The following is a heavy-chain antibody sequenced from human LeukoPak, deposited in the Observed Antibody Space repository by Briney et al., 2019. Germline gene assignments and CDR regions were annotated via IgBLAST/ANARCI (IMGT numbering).Heavy chain of an antibody. J-gene: IGHJ4*02. D-gene: IGHD3-3*02. CDR1: GFALSNYP. CDR2: IGEEKSGSWT. CDR3: AKAGVISGWDY. V-gene: IGHV3-23*01. Sequence: GGSLRLSCAASGFALSNYPMGWVRQAPGKGLEWGSGIGEEKSGSWTKSADSVKGRFTISRDNSENTLYLQMDSLTVDDTAVYYCAKAGVISGWDYWGQGVLVTVSS.